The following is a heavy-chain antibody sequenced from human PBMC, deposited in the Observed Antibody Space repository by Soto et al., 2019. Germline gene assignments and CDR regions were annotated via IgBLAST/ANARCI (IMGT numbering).Heavy chain of an antibody. CDR2: IIPIFGTA. CDR1: GGPFSSYA. D-gene: IGHD1-26*01. CDR3: AFSGWTYYFDY. J-gene: IGHJ4*02. V-gene: IGHV1-69*01. Sequence: QVQLVQSGAEVKKPGSSVKVSCKASGGPFSSYAISWVRQAPGQGLEWMGGIIPIFGTAKYAQKFQGSVTITADESTRTAYRELSSLRSEDTAVYYCAFSGWTYYFDYWGQGTLVTVSS.